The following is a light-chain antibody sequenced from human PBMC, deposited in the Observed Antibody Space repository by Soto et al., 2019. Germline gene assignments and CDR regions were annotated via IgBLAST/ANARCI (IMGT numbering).Light chain of an antibody. Sequence: SYELTQPPSVSVAPGQTARITCGGNNIGIYSVHWYQQRPGQAPVLVVYDGSDRPSGIPERFSGSNSGNTATLTIGRVEAADEADYYCQVWDNNGGHHYGFGAGTKVTVL. J-gene: IGLJ1*01. V-gene: IGLV3-21*02. CDR1: NIGIYS. CDR2: DGS. CDR3: QVWDNNGGHHYG.